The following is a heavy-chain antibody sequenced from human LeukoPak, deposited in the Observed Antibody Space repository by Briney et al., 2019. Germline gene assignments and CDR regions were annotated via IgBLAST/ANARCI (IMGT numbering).Heavy chain of an antibody. V-gene: IGHV3-30*02. D-gene: IGHD5-18*01. CDR2: VSYDENNK. J-gene: IGHJ4*02. Sequence: GGSLRLSCAASGFSFSSYGMHWVRQAPGKGLEWVAIVSYDENNKFYTDSVKGRFTISRDNSKNTLYLQMNSLRAEDTAVYYCAKEDRGYSYGYSFDHWGQGTLVTVSP. CDR1: GFSFSSYG. CDR3: AKEDRGYSYGYSFDH.